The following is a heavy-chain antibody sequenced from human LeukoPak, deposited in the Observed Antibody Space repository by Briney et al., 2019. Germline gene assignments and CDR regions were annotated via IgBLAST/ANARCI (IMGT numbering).Heavy chain of an antibody. CDR3: AKDLGDYVSVSAFDI. CDR1: GFTFSSYA. D-gene: IGHD4-17*01. J-gene: IGHJ3*02. CDR2: ISGSGGST. V-gene: IGHV3-23*01. Sequence: GGSLRLSCAASGFTFSSYAMSWVRQAPGKGLEWVSAISGSGGSTYFADSVKGRFTISRDNSKNTLYLQMNSLRAEDTAVYYCAKDLGDYVSVSAFDIWGQGTMVTVSS.